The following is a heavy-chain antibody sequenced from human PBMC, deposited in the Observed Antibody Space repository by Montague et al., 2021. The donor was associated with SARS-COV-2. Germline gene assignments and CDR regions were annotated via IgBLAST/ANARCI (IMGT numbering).Heavy chain of an antibody. D-gene: IGHD2-2*01. CDR3: ARARVVVATTRNWFDP. V-gene: IGHV4-31*03. CDR2: IYYSGST. Sequence: TLSLICTVSGGSISGGGYYWSWIRQHPGKGLEWIGYIYYSGSTYYNPSLKSRLTISVDTSKNRFSLKLSSVTAADTAMYYCARARVVVATTRNWFDPWGQGTLVTVSS. J-gene: IGHJ5*02. CDR1: GGSISGGGYY.